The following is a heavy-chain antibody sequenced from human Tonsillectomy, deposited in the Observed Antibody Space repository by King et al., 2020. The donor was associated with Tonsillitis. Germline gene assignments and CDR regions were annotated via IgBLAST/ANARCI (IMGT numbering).Heavy chain of an antibody. CDR2: IDMRDSYT. J-gene: IGHJ4*02. V-gene: IGHV5-10-1*03. D-gene: IGHD5-24*01. Sequence: QLVQSGAGVKKPGESLRISCKGSGYSFTSYWISWVRQKPGKGLEWVWKIDMRDSYTNYSPSFQGHVTISRDKSISTAYLQRSSLKASDTAMYYCAREMISSFDYWGQGTLVTVSS. CDR1: GYSFTSYW. CDR3: AREMISSFDY.